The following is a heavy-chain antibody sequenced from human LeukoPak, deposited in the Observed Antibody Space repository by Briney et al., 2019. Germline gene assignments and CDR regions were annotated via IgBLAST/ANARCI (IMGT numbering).Heavy chain of an antibody. CDR2: IIPIFGTA. CDR1: GGTFSSYA. CDR3: ATVLILTGYSYPLDY. D-gene: IGHD3-9*01. V-gene: IGHV1-69*13. J-gene: IGHJ4*02. Sequence: GASVKVSCKASGGTFSSYAISWVRQAPGQGLEWMGGIIPIFGTANYAQKFQGRVTITADESTSTAYMELSSLRSEDTAVYYCATVLILTGYSYPLDYWGQGTLVTVSS.